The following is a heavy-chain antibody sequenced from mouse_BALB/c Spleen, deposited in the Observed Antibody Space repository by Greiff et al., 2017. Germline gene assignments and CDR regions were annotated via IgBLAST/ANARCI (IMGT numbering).Heavy chain of an antibody. V-gene: IGHV7-3*02. CDR3: ARKGYYFDY. CDR2: IRNKANGYTT. J-gene: IGHJ2*01. Sequence: EVNVVESGGGLVQPGGSLRLSCATSGFTFTDYYMSWVRQPPGKALEWLGFIRNKANGYTTEYSASVKGRFTISRDNSQSILYLQMNTLRAEDSATYYCARKGYYFDYWGQGTTLTVSS. CDR1: GFTFTDYY.